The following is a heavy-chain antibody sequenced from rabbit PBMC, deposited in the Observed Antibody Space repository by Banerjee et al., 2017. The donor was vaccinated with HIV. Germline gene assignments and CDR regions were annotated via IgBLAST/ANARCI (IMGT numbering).Heavy chain of an antibody. J-gene: IGHJ6*01. D-gene: IGHD4-2*01. V-gene: IGHV1S45*01. CDR3: ARADYAGAGYATAFYL. Sequence: QEQLVESGGGLVKPGASLTLTCTASGFSFSSNDYMCWVRQAPGKGLEWIACIYTGSGNTYYANWAKGRFTISKTSSTTVTLQMTSLTTADTATYFCARADYAGAGYATAFYLWGPGTLVTVS. CDR2: IYTGSGNT. CDR1: GFSFSSNDY.